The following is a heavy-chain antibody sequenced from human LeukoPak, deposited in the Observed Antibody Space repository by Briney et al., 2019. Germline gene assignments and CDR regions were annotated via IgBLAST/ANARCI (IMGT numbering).Heavy chain of an antibody. V-gene: IGHV5-51*01. D-gene: IGHD3-10*01. J-gene: IGHJ4*02. CDR3: ARQRFRYGSGSYYYFDY. Sequence: GESLKISCKGSGYSFTSYWIGWVRRMPGKGLEWMGIIYPGDSDTRYSPSFQGQVTISADKSISTAYLQWSSLKASDTAMYYCARQRFRYGSGSYYYFDYWGQGTLVTVSS. CDR2: IYPGDSDT. CDR1: GYSFTSYW.